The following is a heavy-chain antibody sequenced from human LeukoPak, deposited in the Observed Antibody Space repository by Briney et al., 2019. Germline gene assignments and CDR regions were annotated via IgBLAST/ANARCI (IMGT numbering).Heavy chain of an antibody. CDR3: ARDWGYQLIAS. D-gene: IGHD2-2*01. J-gene: IGHJ5*02. Sequence: ASVKVSCKASGYTFTGYALHWVRQAPGQRLEWMGWINGGSGNTKYSQNFQGRVTITRDTSASTAYMELSSLRSEDTAVYYCARDWGYQLIASWGQGTLVTVSS. V-gene: IGHV1-3*01. CDR1: GYTFTGYA. CDR2: INGGSGNT.